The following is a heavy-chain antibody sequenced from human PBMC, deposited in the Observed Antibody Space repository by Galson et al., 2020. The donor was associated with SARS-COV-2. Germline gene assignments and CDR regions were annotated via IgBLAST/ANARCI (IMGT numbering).Heavy chain of an antibody. V-gene: IGHV3-30*04. CDR3: ARDFAPQQLVKFFDY. Sequence: GGSLRLSCAASGFTFSSYAMHWVRQAPGKGLEWVAVISYDGSNKYYADSVKGRFTISRDNSKNTLYLQMNSLRAEDTAVYYCARDFAPQQLVKFFDYWGQGTLVTVSS. CDR2: ISYDGSNK. J-gene: IGHJ4*02. CDR1: GFTFSSYA. D-gene: IGHD6-13*01.